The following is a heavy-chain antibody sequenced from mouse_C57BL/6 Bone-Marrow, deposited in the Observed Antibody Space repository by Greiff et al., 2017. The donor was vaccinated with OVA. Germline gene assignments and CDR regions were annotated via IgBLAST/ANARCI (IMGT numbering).Heavy chain of an antibody. CDR1: GYSITSGYY. D-gene: IGHD2-3*01. Sequence: EVQVVESGPGLVKPSQSLSLTCSVTGYSITSGYYWNWIRQFPGNKLEWMGYLSYDGSNNYNPSLKNRISITRDTSKNQFFLKLNSVTTEDTATYYCARDRVDGYRTMDYWGQGTSVTVSS. V-gene: IGHV3-6*01. CDR2: LSYDGSN. J-gene: IGHJ4*01. CDR3: ARDRVDGYRTMDY.